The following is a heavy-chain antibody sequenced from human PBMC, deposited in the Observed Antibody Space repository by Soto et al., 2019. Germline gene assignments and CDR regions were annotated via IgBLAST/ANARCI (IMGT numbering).Heavy chain of an antibody. CDR1: GSSISSGTYY. CDR3: AREGSGPLDH. V-gene: IGHV4-31*03. J-gene: IGHJ4*02. D-gene: IGHD7-27*01. Sequence: TLSLTCSVSGSSISSGTYYWTWIRQHPGKGLEWIGYIHNSGTTYYNPSLKSRVTISVDTSKNQFSLNLSSVTAADTAVYYCAREGSGPLDHWGKGILVTVSS. CDR2: IHNSGTT.